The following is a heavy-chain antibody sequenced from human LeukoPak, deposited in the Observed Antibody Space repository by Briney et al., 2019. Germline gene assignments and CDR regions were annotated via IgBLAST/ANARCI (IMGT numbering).Heavy chain of an antibody. CDR3: ARSRFYFDY. Sequence: GGSLRLSCAASGFTFRSYALHWVRQAPGKGLEWVAVISYDGSNKYYADSVKGRFTISRDSSKNTLYLQMNSLRAEDTAVYYCARSRFYFDYWGQGTLVTVSS. V-gene: IGHV3-30-3*01. CDR2: ISYDGSNK. CDR1: GFTFRSYA. J-gene: IGHJ4*02.